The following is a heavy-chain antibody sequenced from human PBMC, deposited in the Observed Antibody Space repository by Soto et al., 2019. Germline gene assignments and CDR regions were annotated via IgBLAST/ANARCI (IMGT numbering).Heavy chain of an antibody. CDR1: GFSFTNFA. Sequence: EVQLLESGGGLVQPGGSLRLSCEASGFSFTNFAMSWVRRAPGKGLEWVAGIGASGDITWYADSVKGRLSISRDNSKNTLYLQLNSLRFEDTAVYYCAKDDFTDRGDDYFDYWGPGTLVTVSS. J-gene: IGHJ4*02. CDR2: IGASGDIT. CDR3: AKDDFTDRGDDYFDY. D-gene: IGHD2-21*02. V-gene: IGHV3-23*01.